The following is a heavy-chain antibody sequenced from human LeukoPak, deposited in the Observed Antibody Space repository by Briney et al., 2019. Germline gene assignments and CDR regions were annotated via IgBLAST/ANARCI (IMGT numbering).Heavy chain of an antibody. J-gene: IGHJ4*02. CDR3: AGSDTAMVTAPSRY. CDR1: GGSFSGYY. D-gene: IGHD5-18*01. Sequence: SETLSPTCAVYGGSFSGYYWSWIRQPPGKGLEWIGEINHSGSTNYNPSLKSRVTISVDTSKNQFSLKLSSVTAADTAVYYCAGSDTAMVTAPSRYWGQGTLVTVSS. V-gene: IGHV4-34*01. CDR2: INHSGST.